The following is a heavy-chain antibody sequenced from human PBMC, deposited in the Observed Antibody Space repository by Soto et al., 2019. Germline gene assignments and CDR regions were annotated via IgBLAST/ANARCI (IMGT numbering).Heavy chain of an antibody. D-gene: IGHD2-2*01. CDR1: GFTFSSYG. CDR3: ARDFLLVVPAESVADYYYGMDV. J-gene: IGHJ6*02. CDR2: IWYDGSNK. Sequence: QVQLVESGGGVVQPGRSLRLSCAASGFTFSSYGMHWVRQAPGKGLEWVAVIWYDGSNKYYADSVKGRFTISRDNSKKTLYLQMNSLRAEDTAVYYCARDFLLVVPAESVADYYYGMDVWGQGTTVTVSS. V-gene: IGHV3-33*01.